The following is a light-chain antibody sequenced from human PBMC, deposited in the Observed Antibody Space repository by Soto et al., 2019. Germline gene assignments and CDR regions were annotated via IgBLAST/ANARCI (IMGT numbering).Light chain of an antibody. V-gene: IGKV3-11*01. J-gene: IGKJ1*01. CDR3: QQRSSWPWT. CDR2: DAS. CDR1: QSVSSY. Sequence: EIVLTQSPATLSLSPGERATLSCRASQSVSSYLAWYQQKPGQAPRLLIYDASNRATDIPARFSGSGSGTDFTLTISSLEPEDFAVYYCQQRSSWPWTFGQGTKVEIK.